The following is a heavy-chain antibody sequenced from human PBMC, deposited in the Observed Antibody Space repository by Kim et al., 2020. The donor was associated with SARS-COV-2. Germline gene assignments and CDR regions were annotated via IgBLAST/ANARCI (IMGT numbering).Heavy chain of an antibody. CDR3: ATDLVTIFGVVIRGTFRMAFDY. CDR2: FDPEDGET. V-gene: IGHV1-24*01. Sequence: ASVKVSCKVSGYTLTELSMHWVRQAPGKGLEWMGGFDPEDGETIYAQKFQGRVTMTEDTSTDTAYMELSSLRSEDTAVYYCATDLVTIFGVVIRGTFRMAFDYWGQGTLVTVSS. J-gene: IGHJ4*02. D-gene: IGHD3-3*01. CDR1: GYTLTELS.